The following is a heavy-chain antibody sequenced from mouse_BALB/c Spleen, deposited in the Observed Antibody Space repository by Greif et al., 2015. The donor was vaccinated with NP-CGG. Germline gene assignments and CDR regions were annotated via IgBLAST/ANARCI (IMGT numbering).Heavy chain of an antibody. J-gene: IGHJ3*01. CDR3: TRDYGSSYAGPFAY. CDR2: IYPGNSDT. Sequence: SGTVLARPGASVKMSCKASGYSFTSYWMHWVKQRPGQGLEWIGAIYPGNSDTSYNQKFKGKAKLTAVTSASTAYMELSSLTNEDSAVYYCTRDYGSSYAGPFAYWGQGTLVTVSA. CDR1: GYSFTSYW. V-gene: IGHV1-5*01. D-gene: IGHD1-1*01.